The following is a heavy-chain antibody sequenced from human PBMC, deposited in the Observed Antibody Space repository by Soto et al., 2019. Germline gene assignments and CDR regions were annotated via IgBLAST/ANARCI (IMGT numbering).Heavy chain of an antibody. Sequence: AGSLTLFCAASGFTFSSYAMSWLRQAPGMGLEWVSGINSSGGGTYYSDSVMGRFTINRDNPKNMLYLQMNSLRSEDTAMYYCAKDVYGYNYFDYWGQGTLVTVSS. V-gene: IGHV3-23*01. CDR1: GFTFSSYA. CDR2: INSSGGGT. J-gene: IGHJ4*02. D-gene: IGHD1-1*01. CDR3: AKDVYGYNYFDY.